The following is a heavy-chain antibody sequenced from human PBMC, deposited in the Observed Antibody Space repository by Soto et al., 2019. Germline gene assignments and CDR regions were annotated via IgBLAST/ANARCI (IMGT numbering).Heavy chain of an antibody. V-gene: IGHV3-23*01. CDR1: GFTFSSYA. Sequence: GGSLRLSCAASGFTFSSYAMSWVRQAPGKGLEWVSAISGSGGSTYYADSVKGRFTISRDNSKNTLYLQMNSLRAEDTAVYYCAKVYFLEWLPRADYGMDVWGQGTTVTVSS. D-gene: IGHD3-3*01. CDR3: AKVYFLEWLPRADYGMDV. J-gene: IGHJ6*02. CDR2: ISGSGGST.